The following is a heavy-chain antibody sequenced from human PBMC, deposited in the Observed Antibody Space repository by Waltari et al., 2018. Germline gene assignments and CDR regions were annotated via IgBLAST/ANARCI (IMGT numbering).Heavy chain of an antibody. V-gene: IGHV4-34*01. D-gene: IGHD5-12*01. J-gene: IGHJ4*02. CDR2: LNHSGST. Sequence: QVQLQQWGAGLLKPSETLSLTCAVYGGSFSGYSWSWSRQPPGTGLEWIGELNHSGSTNDNPSLKSRVTISVDTAKNQFSLKLSSVTAADTAVYYCARDVASVDYWGQGTLVTVSS. CDR1: GGSFSGYS. CDR3: ARDVASVDY.